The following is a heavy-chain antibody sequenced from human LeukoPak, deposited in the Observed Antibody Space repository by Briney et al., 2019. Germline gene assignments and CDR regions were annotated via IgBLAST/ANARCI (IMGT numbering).Heavy chain of an antibody. CDR2: MNPNSGNT. J-gene: IGHJ4*02. Sequence: ASVKVSCKASGYTFTSYDINWVRQATGQGLEWMGWMNPNSGNTGYAQKFQGRVTMTRNTSISTAYMELSSLRPEDTAVYYCARSVSRITIFGVAGFDYWGQGTLVTVSS. V-gene: IGHV1-8*01. D-gene: IGHD3-3*01. CDR1: GYTFTSYD. CDR3: ARSVSRITIFGVAGFDY.